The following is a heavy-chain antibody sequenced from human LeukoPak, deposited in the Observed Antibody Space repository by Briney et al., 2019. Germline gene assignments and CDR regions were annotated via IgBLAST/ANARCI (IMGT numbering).Heavy chain of an antibody. CDR2: IYYSGRT. V-gene: IGHV4-39*01. J-gene: IGHJ4*02. D-gene: IGHD3-22*01. CDR3: ARRLYYYDSSGYYYPYFDY. Sequence: KPSETLSFSCAVSGGSISSSSYYWGWIRQPPGKGLEWIGSIYYSGRTYYHPSLKSRVTISVDTSKTQFPLKLSSVTAADTAVYYCARRLYYYDSSGYYYPYFDYWGQGTLDTVSS. CDR1: GGSISSSSYY.